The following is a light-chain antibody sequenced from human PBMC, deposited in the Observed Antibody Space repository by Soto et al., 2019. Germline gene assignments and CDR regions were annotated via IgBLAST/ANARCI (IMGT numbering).Light chain of an antibody. J-gene: IGLJ1*01. CDR1: SSDVGSYNL. CDR3: SSYAVSSPFYV. CDR2: EGS. Sequence: QSALTQPASVSGSPGQSITISCTGTSSDVGSYNLVSWYQQHPGKAPKLMIYEGSKRPSGVSNRFSGSKSGNTASLTISGLQAEDEADFYCSSYAVSSPFYVFGPGTKLTVL. V-gene: IGLV2-23*01.